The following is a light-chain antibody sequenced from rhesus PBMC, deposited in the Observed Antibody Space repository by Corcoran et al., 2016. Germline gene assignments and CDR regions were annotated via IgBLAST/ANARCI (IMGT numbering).Light chain of an antibody. CDR2: KAS. Sequence: DIQMTQSPSSLSASVGDRVTITCRPSENVNNHLNWYQQKPGKAPKLLIYKASPLQTGVPSRFSGSGSGTDYTFPISGLQPKDVATYFCQQGYDTPYSFGQGTKVEIK. J-gene: IGKJ2*01. CDR1: ENVNNH. V-gene: IGKV1-74*01. CDR3: QQGYDTPYS.